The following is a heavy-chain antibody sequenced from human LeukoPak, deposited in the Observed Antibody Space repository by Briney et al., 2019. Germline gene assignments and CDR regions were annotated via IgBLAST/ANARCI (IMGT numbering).Heavy chain of an antibody. CDR1: GFTFSSYA. Sequence: GRSLRLSCAASGFTFSSYAMHWVRQAPGKGLEWVAVISYDGSNKYYADSVKGRFTISRDNSKNTLYLQMNSLRAEDTAVYHCARGDTMVRGVTGAFDIWGQGTMVTVSS. CDR2: ISYDGSNK. D-gene: IGHD3-10*01. J-gene: IGHJ3*02. V-gene: IGHV3-30*04. CDR3: ARGDTMVRGVTGAFDI.